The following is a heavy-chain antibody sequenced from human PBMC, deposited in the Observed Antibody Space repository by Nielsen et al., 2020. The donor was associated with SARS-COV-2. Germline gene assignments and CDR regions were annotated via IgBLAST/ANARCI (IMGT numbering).Heavy chain of an antibody. J-gene: IGHJ4*02. V-gene: IGHV3-23*01. CDR1: GFTFRNYA. CDR2: IRGGGGSI. CDR3: ARDSSGSYYLPDY. D-gene: IGHD3-10*01. Sequence: GESLKISCAASGFTFRNYAMSWVRQAPGKGLEWVSVIRGGGGSIYYADSVKGRFTISRDNSKNTLYLQMNSLRAEDTAVYYCARDSSGSYYLPDYWGQGTLVTVSS.